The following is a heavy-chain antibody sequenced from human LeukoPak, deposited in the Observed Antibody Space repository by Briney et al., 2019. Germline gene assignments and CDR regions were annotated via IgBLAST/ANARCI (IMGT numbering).Heavy chain of an antibody. Sequence: GSLRLSCAASGFTFSSYSMNWVRQAPGKGLEWIAEVSHGGTSNYNPSLKSRITISVDTSKSQFSLKLTSVTAADTAVYYCARGIFYGGRKQYIWFDLWAQGTLVTVSS. J-gene: IGHJ5*02. CDR3: ARGIFYGGRKQYIWFDL. D-gene: IGHD2/OR15-2a*01. V-gene: IGHV4-34*01. CDR1: GFTFSSYS. CDR2: VSHGGTS.